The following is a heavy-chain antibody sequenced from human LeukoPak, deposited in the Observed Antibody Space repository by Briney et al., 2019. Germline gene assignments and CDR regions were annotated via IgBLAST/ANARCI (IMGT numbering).Heavy chain of an antibody. CDR3: ARANRHRGAAVVPAASGY. V-gene: IGHV4-34*01. J-gene: IGHJ4*02. CDR2: INHSGST. Sequence: SETLSLTCAVYGGSFSGYYWSWSRQPPGKGLEWIGEINHSGSTNYNPSLKSRVTISVDTSKNQFSLKLSSVTAADTAVYYCARANRHRGAAVVPAASGYWGQGTLLTVSS. CDR1: GGSFSGYY. D-gene: IGHD2-2*01.